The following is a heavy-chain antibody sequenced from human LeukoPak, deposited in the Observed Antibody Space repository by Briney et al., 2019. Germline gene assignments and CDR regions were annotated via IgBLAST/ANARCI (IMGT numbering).Heavy chain of an antibody. Sequence: GGSLRLSCSASGFTFSSYAMSWVRQAPGKGLEWVSAIRASGGTAYYADSVKGRFTISRDNSKNTLYLQMNSLRAEDTAVYYCAKTGSDDYGDYGLGYYYYYMDVWGKGTTVTVSS. CDR3: AKTGSDDYGDYGLGYYYYYMDV. CDR2: IRASGGTA. V-gene: IGHV3-23*01. J-gene: IGHJ6*03. D-gene: IGHD4-17*01. CDR1: GFTFSSYA.